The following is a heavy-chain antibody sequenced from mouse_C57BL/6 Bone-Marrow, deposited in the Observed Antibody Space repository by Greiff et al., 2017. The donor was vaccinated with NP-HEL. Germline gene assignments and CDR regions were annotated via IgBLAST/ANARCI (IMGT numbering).Heavy chain of an antibody. D-gene: IGHD2-12*01. CDR3: ARAGVTTAYAMDY. V-gene: IGHV1-55*01. CDR1: GYTFTSYW. Sequence: QVHVKQPGAELVKPGASVKMSCKASGYTFTSYWITWVKQRPGQGLEWIGDIYPGSGSTNYNEKFKSKATLTVDTSSSTAYMQLSSLTSEDSAVYDCARAGVTTAYAMDYWGQGTAVTVSS. J-gene: IGHJ4*01. CDR2: IYPGSGST.